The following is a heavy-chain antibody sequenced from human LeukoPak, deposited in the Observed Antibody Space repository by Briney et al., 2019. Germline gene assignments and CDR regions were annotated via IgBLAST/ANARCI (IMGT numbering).Heavy chain of an antibody. CDR2: ISSSSSTI. J-gene: IGHJ4*02. V-gene: IGHV3-48*02. D-gene: IGHD3-16*01. CDR1: GLTVTNAW. Sequence: GGSLRLSCAASGLTVTNAWMNWVRQAPGKGLEWVSYISSSSSTIYYADSEKGRFTISRDNAKNSLYLQMNSLRDEDTAVYYCASLRRGFYWGQGTLVTVSS. CDR3: ASLRRGFY.